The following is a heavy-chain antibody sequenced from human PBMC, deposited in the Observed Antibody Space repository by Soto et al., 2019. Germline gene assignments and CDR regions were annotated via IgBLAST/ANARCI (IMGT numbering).Heavy chain of an antibody. V-gene: IGHV3-9*01. J-gene: IGHJ6*01. Sequence: GGSLRVSCAASVFTFSSYGMHWVRQAPGKGLEWVAGISWNSGGVGYADSVKGRFTISRDNAKNSLYLQMNSLRAEDTALYYWAKDMGYSGIAAAGSYYCYGMEVWAQGTTVTVSS. CDR3: AKDMGYSGIAAAGSYYCYGMEV. CDR1: VFTFSSYG. CDR2: ISWNSGGV. D-gene: IGHD6-13*01.